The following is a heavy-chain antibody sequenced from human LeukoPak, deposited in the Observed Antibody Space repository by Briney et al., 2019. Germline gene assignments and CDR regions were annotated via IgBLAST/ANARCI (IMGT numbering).Heavy chain of an antibody. D-gene: IGHD1-26*01. Sequence: SETLSLTCTVSGGSISSYYWSWIRQPPGKGLEWIGYIYYSGSSNYNPSLKSRVTISVDTSKNQFSLKLSSVTAADTAVYYCARGQSIVGATGDFWGQGTLVTVSS. V-gene: IGHV4-59*01. CDR2: IYYSGSS. CDR3: ARGQSIVGATGDF. J-gene: IGHJ4*02. CDR1: GGSISSYY.